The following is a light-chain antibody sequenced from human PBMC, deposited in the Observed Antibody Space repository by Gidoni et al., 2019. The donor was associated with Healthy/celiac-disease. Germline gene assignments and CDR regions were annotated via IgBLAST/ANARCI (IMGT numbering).Light chain of an antibody. Sequence: IQMTQSPSSLSASVGDRVTITCRASQSISSYLNWYQQKPGKAPKLLIYAASSLKSGVPSRFSGSGSGTDFTITISSLQPEDFATYYCQQSYSTPPTFGQXTKLEIK. J-gene: IGKJ2*01. CDR3: QQSYSTPPT. V-gene: IGKV1-39*01. CDR2: AAS. CDR1: QSISSY.